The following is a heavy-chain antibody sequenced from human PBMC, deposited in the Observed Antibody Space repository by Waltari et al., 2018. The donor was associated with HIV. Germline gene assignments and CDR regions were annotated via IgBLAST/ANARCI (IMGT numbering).Heavy chain of an antibody. CDR1: GFTFNDYS. CDR2: ISWNSGSV. Sequence: EVQLVESGGGLVQPGRSLRLSCAASGFTFNDYSMHWVRHTPGKGLEWGSSISWNSGSVAYADSVEGRFTISRDNAKNSLYLHMNSLRTEDTALYYCTKAVTHDYGDFFWTFDIWGQGTMVTVSS. CDR3: TKAVTHDYGDFFWTFDI. V-gene: IGHV3-9*01. D-gene: IGHD4-17*01. J-gene: IGHJ3*02.